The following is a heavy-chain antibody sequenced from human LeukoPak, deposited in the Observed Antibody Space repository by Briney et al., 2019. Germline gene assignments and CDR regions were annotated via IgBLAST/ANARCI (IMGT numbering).Heavy chain of an antibody. CDR1: GFTYSHYG. CDR2: IWSDGTEK. J-gene: IGHJ4*02. CDR3: AKDAQRGFDYSNSLEY. Sequence: GGSLRLSCAASGFTYSHYGMHWVRQAPGKGLEWVAVIWSDGTEKYYGDAVKGRFTISRDNSVNTLYLQMNSLRGEDTAVYYCAKDAQRGFDYSNSLEYWGKGTLVTVSS. D-gene: IGHD4-11*01. V-gene: IGHV3-33*06.